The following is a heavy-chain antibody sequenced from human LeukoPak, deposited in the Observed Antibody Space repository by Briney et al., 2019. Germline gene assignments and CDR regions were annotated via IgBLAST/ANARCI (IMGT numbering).Heavy chain of an antibody. CDR2: IIPIFGTA. CDR3: ARERYFGAGSYFNY. Sequence: SVKVSCKASGGTFTSYAISWVRQAPGQGLEWMGGIIPIFGTANYAQKFQGRVTITTDTSTSTAYMELSSLRSEDTAVYYCARERYFGAGSYFNYWGQGTLVTVSS. J-gene: IGHJ4*02. D-gene: IGHD3-10*01. CDR1: GGTFTSYA. V-gene: IGHV1-69*05.